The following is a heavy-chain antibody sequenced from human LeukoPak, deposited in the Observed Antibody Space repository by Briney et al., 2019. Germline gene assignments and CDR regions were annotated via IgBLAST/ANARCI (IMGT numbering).Heavy chain of an antibody. V-gene: IGHV1-24*01. Sequence: ASVKVSCKVSGYTLTELSMHWVRQAPGGGLDGMGGFDPEDGETIYAQKFQGRVTMTEDTSTDTAYMELSSLRSEDTAVYYCATDRAWLRRSGYYYYGMDVWGQGTTVTVSS. CDR3: ATDRAWLRRSGYYYYGMDV. D-gene: IGHD5-12*01. CDR1: GYTLTELS. CDR2: FDPEDGET. J-gene: IGHJ6*02.